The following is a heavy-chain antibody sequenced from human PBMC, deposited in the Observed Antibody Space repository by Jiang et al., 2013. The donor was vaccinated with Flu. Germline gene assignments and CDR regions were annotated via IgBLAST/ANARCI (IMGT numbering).Heavy chain of an antibody. CDR1: GFTFSSYA. V-gene: IGHV3-23*01. J-gene: IGHJ4*02. Sequence: QLLESGGSLVQPGGSLRLSCAASGFTFSSYALSWVRQAPGKGLEWVSTISNGGANTYYADSVKGRFTISRDNSKNTLYLQMNSLRADDTAVYYCAKGMDPIVATSDYWGQGTQVTVSS. CDR3: AKGMDPIVATSDY. CDR2: ISNGGANT. D-gene: IGHD5-12*01.